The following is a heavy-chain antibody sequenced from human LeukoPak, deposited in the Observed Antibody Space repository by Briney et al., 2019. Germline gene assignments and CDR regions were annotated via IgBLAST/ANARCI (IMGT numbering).Heavy chain of an antibody. V-gene: IGHV3-11*01. CDR3: ARDLYSGSYSDY. CDR1: GFTFSSYA. D-gene: IGHD1-26*01. CDR2: ISSSGSTI. Sequence: GGSLRLSCAASGFTFSSYAMSWIRPAPGKGLEWVSYISSSGSTIYYADSVKGRFTISRDNAKNSLYLQMNSLRAEDTAVYYCARDLYSGSYSDYWGQGTLVTVSS. J-gene: IGHJ4*02.